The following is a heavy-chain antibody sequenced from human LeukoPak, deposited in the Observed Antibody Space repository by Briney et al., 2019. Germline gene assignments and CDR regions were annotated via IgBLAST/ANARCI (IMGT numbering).Heavy chain of an antibody. Sequence: GGSLRLSCAASGFTFSSYAMSWVRQAPGKGLEWVSAISGSGGSTYYADSVKGRFTISRDNSKNTLYLQMNSLRAEDTAVYYCAKDRDLIYYDSSGLDYWGQGTLVTVSS. CDR3: AKDRDLIYYDSSGLDY. V-gene: IGHV3-23*01. D-gene: IGHD3-22*01. CDR1: GFTFSSYA. CDR2: ISGSGGST. J-gene: IGHJ4*02.